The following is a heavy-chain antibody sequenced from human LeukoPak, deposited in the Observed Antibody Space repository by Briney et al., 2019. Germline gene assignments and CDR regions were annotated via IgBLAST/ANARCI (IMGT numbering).Heavy chain of an antibody. D-gene: IGHD2-2*01. CDR3: ARDQLYCSSSNCRNLGWFDP. CDR1: GYSISSGDY. J-gene: IGHJ5*02. V-gene: IGHV4-38-2*02. CDR2: IYQNGRT. Sequence: TSETLSLTCTVSGYSISSGDYWGWIRQPPGKGLEWIGNIYQNGRTYYNPSLKSPVTISIDTSKNQFSLRLISVTAADTAVYYCARDQLYCSSSNCRNLGWFDPWGQGTLVTVSS.